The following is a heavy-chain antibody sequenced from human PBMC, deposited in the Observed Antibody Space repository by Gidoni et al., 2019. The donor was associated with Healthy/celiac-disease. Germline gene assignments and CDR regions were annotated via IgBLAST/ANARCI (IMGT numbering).Heavy chain of an antibody. V-gene: IGHV3-7*01. Sequence: EVQLVESGGGLVQPGGSLRLSCAASGFTFRSSWLSWVRQAPGKGLEWVANIKQDGSEKYYVDSVKGRFTISRDNAKNSLYLQMNSLRAEDTAVYYCAREAADIVVVPAAIEGYYYYYYYMDVWGKGTTVTVSS. CDR1: GFTFRSSW. CDR2: IKQDGSEK. CDR3: AREAADIVVVPAAIEGYYYYYYYMDV. J-gene: IGHJ6*03. D-gene: IGHD2-2*01.